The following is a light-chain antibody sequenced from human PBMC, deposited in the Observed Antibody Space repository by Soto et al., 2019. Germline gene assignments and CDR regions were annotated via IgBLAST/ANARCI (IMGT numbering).Light chain of an antibody. CDR3: KQYGSSGT. J-gene: IGKJ1*01. CDR2: AAS. Sequence: EIVMTQTPATPSVSLGGRATLSCRASQSVSNNYLAWYQQKPGQAPRLLIYAASNRATGIQDRFSGSGSGTDFTLTIRRLEPEDFAVYYCKQYGSSGTCGQGTKVDIK. V-gene: IGKV3-20*01. CDR1: QSVSNNY.